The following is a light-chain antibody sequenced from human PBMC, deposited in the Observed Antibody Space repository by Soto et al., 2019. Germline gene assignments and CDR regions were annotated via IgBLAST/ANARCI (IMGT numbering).Light chain of an antibody. J-gene: IGKJ3*01. CDR1: QSVSGNS. CDR2: GAS. V-gene: IGKV3-20*01. Sequence: EIVVTQSPVTLSLSPGERATLSCRASQSVSGNSLAWYQQRPGQAPRLLMYGASTRATGTPDRFSGSGSGTDFTLTISRLEPEDFAVYYCEQYGSSPYTFXPGTKVDIK. CDR3: EQYGSSPYT.